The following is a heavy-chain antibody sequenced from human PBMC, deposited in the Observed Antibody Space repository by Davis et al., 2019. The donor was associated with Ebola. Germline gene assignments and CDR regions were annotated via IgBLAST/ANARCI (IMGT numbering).Heavy chain of an antibody. CDR1: SNY. CDR2: IYYSGST. CDR3: ARYGDPRTD. D-gene: IGHD4-17*01. V-gene: IGHV4-31*02. Sequence: SNYMSWIRQHPGKGLEWIGYIYYSGSTYYNPSLKSRVTISVDTSKNQFSLKLSSVTAADTDVYYCARYGDPRTDWGQGTLVTVSS. J-gene: IGHJ4*02.